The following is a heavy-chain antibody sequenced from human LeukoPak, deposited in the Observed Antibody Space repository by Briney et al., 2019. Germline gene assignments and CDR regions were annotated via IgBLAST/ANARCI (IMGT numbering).Heavy chain of an antibody. V-gene: IGHV3-30-3*01. J-gene: IGHJ4*02. CDR3: ARDHGSGSYYTEAPDY. D-gene: IGHD3-10*01. CDR2: ISYDGSNK. Sequence: GGSLRLSCAASGFTFSSYAMHWVRQAPGKGLEWVAVISYDGSNKYYADSVKGRFTISRDNSKNTLYLQMNSLRAEDTAVYYCARDHGSGSYYTEAPDYWGQGTLVTVSS. CDR1: GFTFSSYA.